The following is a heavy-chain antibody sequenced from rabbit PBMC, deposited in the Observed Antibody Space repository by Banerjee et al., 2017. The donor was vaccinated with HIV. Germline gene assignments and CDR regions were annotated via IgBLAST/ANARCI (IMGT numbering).Heavy chain of an antibody. CDR2: IGAGTGNT. V-gene: IGHV1S45*01. CDR3: ARDHAATYYTGYYFIL. Sequence: QEQLEESGGGLVKPEASLTLTCTASGFSFSSGYYMCWVRQAPGKGLEWIACIGAGTGNTYYASWAKGRFTISRPSSTTVTLQMSSLTAADTATYFCARDHAATYYTGYYFILWGQGTLVTVS. D-gene: IGHD8-1*01. J-gene: IGHJ4*01. CDR1: GFSFSSGYY.